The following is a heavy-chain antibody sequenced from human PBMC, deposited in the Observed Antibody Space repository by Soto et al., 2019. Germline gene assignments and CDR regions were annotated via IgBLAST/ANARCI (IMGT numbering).Heavy chain of an antibody. CDR3: ARDNVRYSSQKLDAFDI. CDR1: GGTFSSYA. V-gene: IGHV1-69*13. J-gene: IGHJ3*02. D-gene: IGHD6-13*01. Sequence: SVKVSCKASGGTFSSYAISWVRQAPGQGLEWMGGIIPIFGTANYAQKFQGRVTITADESTSTAYMELSSLRSEDTAVYYCARDNVRYSSQKLDAFDIWGQGTMVTVSS. CDR2: IIPIFGTA.